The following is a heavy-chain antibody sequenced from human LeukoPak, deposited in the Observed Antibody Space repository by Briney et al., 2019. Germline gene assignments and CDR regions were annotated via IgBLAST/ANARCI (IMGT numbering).Heavy chain of an antibody. J-gene: IGHJ3*02. CDR3: ARDRGKQQLVLDAFDI. CDR2: ISSSSSTI. V-gene: IGHV3-48*02. Sequence: PGGSLRLSCAASGFTFSSYSMNWVRQAPGKGLEWVSYISSSSSTIYYADSVKGRFTISRDNAKNSLYLQMNSLRDEDTAVYYCARDRGKQQLVLDAFDIWGQGTMVTVSS. D-gene: IGHD6-13*01. CDR1: GFTFSSYS.